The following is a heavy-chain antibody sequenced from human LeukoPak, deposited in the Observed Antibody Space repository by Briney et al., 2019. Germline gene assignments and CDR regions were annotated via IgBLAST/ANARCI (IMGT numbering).Heavy chain of an antibody. CDR3: ASTPSVWTTRPIAGYFDY. CDR1: GYTFTRYT. D-gene: IGHD1-1*01. V-gene: IGHV1-3*04. CDR2: INTDSGDT. Sequence: ASVTVSCTASGYTFTRYTMHWVRQATGQKLEWMGWINTDSGDTKYSEKFLGRVTITRDTAANTAYMELSSLRSEDTAVYYCASTPSVWTTRPIAGYFDYWGQGTLVTVSS. J-gene: IGHJ4*02.